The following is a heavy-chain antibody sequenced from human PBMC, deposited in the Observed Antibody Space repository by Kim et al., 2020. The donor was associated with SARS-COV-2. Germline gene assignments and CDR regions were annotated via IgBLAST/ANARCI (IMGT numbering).Heavy chain of an antibody. CDR1: GFTFSSSA. Sequence: GGSLRLSCAASGFTFSSSAISWVRQAPGKGLEWVSTIGYSGSGTYYADSVKGRFTISRDNSKNTLYLQMNSLRAEDTALYYCAKSPFLTGRINWFDPWGQGTLVTVSS. V-gene: IGHV3-23*01. CDR3: AKSPFLTGRINWFDP. CDR2: IGYSGSGT. D-gene: IGHD3-9*01. J-gene: IGHJ5*02.